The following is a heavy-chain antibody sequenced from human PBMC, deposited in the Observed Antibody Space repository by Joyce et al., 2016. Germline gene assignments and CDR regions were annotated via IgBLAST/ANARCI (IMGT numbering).Heavy chain of an antibody. D-gene: IGHD3-16*01. CDR2: ISATSYYI. V-gene: IGHV3-21*01. CDR1: GSTFSSSS. J-gene: IGHJ6*02. CDR3: ARGGISYYYAMDV. Sequence: QLVESGGGVVKAGGSLRLSCEASGSTFSSSSMGWFRQGPGKGLEWVAAISATSYYIFHAETVRGRFTVSRDNAKKTLYLQMNSLRAEDSAVFYCARGGISYYYAMDVWGQGTTVTVSS.